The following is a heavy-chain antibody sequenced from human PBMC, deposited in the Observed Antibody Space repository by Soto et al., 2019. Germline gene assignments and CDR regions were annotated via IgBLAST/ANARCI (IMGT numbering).Heavy chain of an antibody. CDR1: GGSFSGYY. CDR2: INHSGST. Sequence: SETLSLTCAVYGGSFSGYYWSWIRQPPGKGLEWIGEINHSGSTNYNPSLKSRVTISVDTSKNQFSLKLSSVTAADTAVYYCARPIYDNMNFFAYWGQGTLVTVSS. CDR3: ARPIYDNMNFFAY. J-gene: IGHJ4*02. D-gene: IGHD3-9*01. V-gene: IGHV4-34*01.